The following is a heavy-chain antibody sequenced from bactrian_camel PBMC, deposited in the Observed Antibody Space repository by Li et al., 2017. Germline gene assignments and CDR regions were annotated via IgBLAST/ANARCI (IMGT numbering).Heavy chain of an antibody. CDR1: GYNYSSYC. Sequence: VQLVESGGGSVQAGGSLRLSCSVSGYNYSSYCMGWFRQAPGKEREEVAVIGYDGTIKYSDSVKGRFTISQDNTKNTLYLEMSSLIPEDTATYYCATGRGVGTVVASVSGGMYRSWGQGTQVTVS. D-gene: IGHD7*01. CDR3: ATGRGVGTVVASVSGGMYRS. CDR2: IGYDGTI. J-gene: IGHJ6*01. V-gene: IGHV3S67*01.